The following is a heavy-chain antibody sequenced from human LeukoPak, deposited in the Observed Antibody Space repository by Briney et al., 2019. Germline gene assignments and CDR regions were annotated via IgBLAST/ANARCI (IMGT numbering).Heavy chain of an antibody. V-gene: IGHV4-61*02. CDR2: IYTSGST. CDR3: ARDRVTPYYYDSSGYDY. D-gene: IGHD3-22*01. Sequence: SETLSLXCTVSGGSISSGSYYWSWSRQPAGKGLEWIGRIYTSGSTNYNPSLKSRVTISVDTSKNQFSLKLSSVTAADTAVYYCARDRVTPYYYDSSGYDYWGQGTLVTVSS. CDR1: GGSISSGSYY. J-gene: IGHJ4*02.